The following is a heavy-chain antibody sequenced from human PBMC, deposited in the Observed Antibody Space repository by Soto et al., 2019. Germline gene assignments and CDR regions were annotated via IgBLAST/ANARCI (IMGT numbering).Heavy chain of an antibody. Sequence: EVQLVESGGGLVKPGGSLRLSCAASGFTFSSYDMNWVRQAPGKGLEYVSYITTSGSYIYYGDSVRGRFTISRDNAKNSLFLQMDSLRAEDTAVYYCVRYGTAAMLRHNWFDPWGQGTLVTVSS. D-gene: IGHD5-18*01. CDR3: VRYGTAAMLRHNWFDP. J-gene: IGHJ5*02. CDR1: GFTFSSYD. V-gene: IGHV3-21*01. CDR2: ITTSGSYI.